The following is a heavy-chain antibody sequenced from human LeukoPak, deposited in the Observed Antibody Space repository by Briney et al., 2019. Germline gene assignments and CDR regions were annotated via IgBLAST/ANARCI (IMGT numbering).Heavy chain of an antibody. CDR1: SYSISSGSY. D-gene: IGHD3-10*01. J-gene: IGHJ3*02. CDR2: IYHGGTT. V-gene: IGHV4-38-2*02. Sequence: SETLSLTCAVSSYSISSGSYWGWIRQPPGKGLEWVASIYHGGTTYYNPSLKSRVTILVDTSGNQFSLRLTSVTAADTAVYYCAREGRDISMLRGRNAFDIWGQGTMVTVSS. CDR3: AREGRDISMLRGRNAFDI.